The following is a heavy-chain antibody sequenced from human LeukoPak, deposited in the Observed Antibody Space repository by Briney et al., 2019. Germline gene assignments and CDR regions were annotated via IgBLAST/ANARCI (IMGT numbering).Heavy chain of an antibody. D-gene: IGHD3-10*01. CDR3: AREGPPLWCGEFAYGMDV. CDR1: GFTVSSYY. J-gene: IGHJ6*02. CDR2: IYSGGST. V-gene: IGHV3-53*01. Sequence: PGGSLRLSCAASGFTVSSYYMSWVRQAPGKGLEWVSVIYSGGSTYYADSVKGRFTISRDNSKNTLYLQMNSLRAEDTAVYYCAREGPPLWCGEFAYGMDVGGQGTTVTVS.